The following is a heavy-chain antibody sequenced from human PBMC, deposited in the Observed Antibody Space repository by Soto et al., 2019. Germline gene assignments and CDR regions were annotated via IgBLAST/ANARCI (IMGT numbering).Heavy chain of an antibody. D-gene: IGHD3-22*01. CDR3: ARSYYYDSSGYSAYFDY. Sequence: GWSLRLSCAASGFTFSSHAMSWVRQAPGKGLEWVSAISGSGGSTYYAVSVKGRFTISRDNSKNTLYLQMNSLRAEDTAVYYCARSYYYDSSGYSAYFDYWGQGTLVTVSS. CDR2: ISGSGGST. CDR1: GFTFSSHA. V-gene: IGHV3-23*01. J-gene: IGHJ4*02.